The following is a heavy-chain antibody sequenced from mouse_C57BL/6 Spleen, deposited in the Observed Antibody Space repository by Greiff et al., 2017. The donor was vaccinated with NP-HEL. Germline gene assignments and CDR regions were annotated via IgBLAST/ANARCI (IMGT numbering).Heavy chain of an antibody. CDR2: ISSGGDYI. J-gene: IGHJ1*03. V-gene: IGHV5-9-1*02. CDR1: GFTFSSYA. Sequence: EVKVEESGEGLVKPGGSLKLSCAASGFTFSSYAMSWVRQTPEKRLEWVAYISSGGDYIYYADTVKGRFTISRDNARNTLYLQMSSLKSEDTAMYYCTRDSPFTTVVGYWYFDVWGTGTTVTVSS. D-gene: IGHD1-1*01. CDR3: TRDSPFTTVVGYWYFDV.